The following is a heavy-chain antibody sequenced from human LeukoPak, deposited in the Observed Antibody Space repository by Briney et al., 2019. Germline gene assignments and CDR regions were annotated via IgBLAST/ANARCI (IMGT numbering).Heavy chain of an antibody. D-gene: IGHD2-2*01. Sequence: KPSETLSLTCAVYGGSFSGYYWSWIRQPPGKGLEWMGEINHSGSTNYNPSLKSRVTISVDTSKNQFSLQLSSVTAADTAVYYCARGGWYCSSTSCRRRDYYYYYGMDVWGKGTTVTVSS. J-gene: IGHJ6*04. CDR1: GGSFSGYY. CDR3: ARGGWYCSSTSCRRRDYYYYYGMDV. CDR2: INHSGST. V-gene: IGHV4-34*01.